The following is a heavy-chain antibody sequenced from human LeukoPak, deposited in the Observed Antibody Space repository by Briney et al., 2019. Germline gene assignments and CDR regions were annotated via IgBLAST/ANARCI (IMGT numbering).Heavy chain of an antibody. CDR2: ISTSGATT. Sequence: GGSLRLSCAASGFTFSCYAMSWVRQAPGKGLEWVSVISTSGATTYYADSVKGRFTISRDNPRNTLSLQMNSLRAEDTAAYYCATAVSGWYDYWGQGALVTVSS. D-gene: IGHD6-19*01. CDR3: ATAVSGWYDY. V-gene: IGHV3-23*01. J-gene: IGHJ4*02. CDR1: GFTFSCYA.